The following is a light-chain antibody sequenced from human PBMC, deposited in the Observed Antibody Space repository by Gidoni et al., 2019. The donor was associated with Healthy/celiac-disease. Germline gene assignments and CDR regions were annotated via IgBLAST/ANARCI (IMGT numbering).Light chain of an antibody. CDR1: SSDVGSYNL. CDR3: CSYAGSRRV. J-gene: IGLJ2*01. Sequence: QSALTQPASVSGSPGQSLTISCTGTSSDVGSYNLVSWYQQHPGKAPKLMIYEGSKRPSGVSNRFSGSKSGNTASLTIPGLQAEDEADYYCCSYAGSRRVFGGGTKLTVL. CDR2: EGS. V-gene: IGLV2-23*01.